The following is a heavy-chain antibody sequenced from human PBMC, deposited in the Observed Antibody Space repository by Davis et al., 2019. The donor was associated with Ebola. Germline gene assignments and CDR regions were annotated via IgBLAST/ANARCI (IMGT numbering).Heavy chain of an antibody. V-gene: IGHV4-31*03. CDR2: IYYSGST. J-gene: IGHJ4*02. CDR3: ARVYYDFWSGYLGY. Sequence: PSETLSLTCTVSGGSISSSSYYWNWIRHHPGKGLEWIGYIYYSGSTYYNPSLKSRVTISVDTSKNQFSLKLSSVTAADTAVYYCARVYYDFWSGYLGYWGQGTLVTVSS. D-gene: IGHD3-3*01. CDR1: GGSISSSSYY.